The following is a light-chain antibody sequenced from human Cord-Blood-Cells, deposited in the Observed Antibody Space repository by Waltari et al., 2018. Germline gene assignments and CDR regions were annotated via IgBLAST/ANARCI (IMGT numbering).Light chain of an antibody. J-gene: IGKJ4*01. Sequence: EIVLTQSPGPLSLSPGERATPSCRASQSVSSSYFAWYQQKPGQAPRLLIYGASSRATGIPDRFSGSGSGTDFTLTISRLEPEDFAVYYCQQYGSSPPLTFGGGTKVEIK. V-gene: IGKV3-20*01. CDR3: QQYGSSPPLT. CDR1: QSVSSSY. CDR2: GAS.